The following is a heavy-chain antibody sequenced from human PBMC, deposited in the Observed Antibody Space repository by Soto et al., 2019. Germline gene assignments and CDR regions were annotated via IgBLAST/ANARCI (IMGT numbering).Heavy chain of an antibody. D-gene: IGHD2-15*01. CDR3: AKDLDVVMVLAATRGLDV. Sequence: GGSLRLSCVGSGFTFSNFGMHWVRQAPGKGLEWVAGISYDGRSESYVDSVRGRFTLSRDNSKNTLSLQMISLRPEDTGVYYCAKDLDVVMVLAATRGLDVWGQGTTVTV. J-gene: IGHJ6*02. CDR1: GFTFSNFG. V-gene: IGHV3-30*18. CDR2: ISYDGRSE.